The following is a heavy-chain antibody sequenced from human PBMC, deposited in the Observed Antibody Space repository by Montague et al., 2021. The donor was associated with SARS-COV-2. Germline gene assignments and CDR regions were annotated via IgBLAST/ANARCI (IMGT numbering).Heavy chain of an antibody. Sequence: SETLSLTCTVSGGSIDSFYWSWIRRPPGKGLEWIGCIFHSGRTYYNPSLKSRVSMSVDTSKNQVSLRLSSLTAADTAVYYCARGGYYDNTGYYSDYYYNMDVGGQGTTVTVS. CDR3: ARGGYYDNTGYYSDYYYNMDV. CDR1: GGSIDSFY. D-gene: IGHD3-22*01. V-gene: IGHV4-59*01. J-gene: IGHJ6*02. CDR2: IFHSGRT.